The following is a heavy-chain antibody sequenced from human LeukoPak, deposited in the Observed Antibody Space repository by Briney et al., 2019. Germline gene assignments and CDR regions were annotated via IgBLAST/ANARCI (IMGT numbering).Heavy chain of an antibody. J-gene: IGHJ5*02. D-gene: IGHD1-14*01. CDR2: IYYSGST. Sequence: SETLSLTCTVSGGSIRRSNYYGGWIRQSRGKGVEWIVNIYYSGSTYYNPSLKSRVTISVDTSKNQFSLKLSSVTAADAAVYYCARETTPGAFDPWGQGTLVTVSS. CDR1: GGSIRRSNYY. V-gene: IGHV4-39*07. CDR3: ARETTPGAFDP.